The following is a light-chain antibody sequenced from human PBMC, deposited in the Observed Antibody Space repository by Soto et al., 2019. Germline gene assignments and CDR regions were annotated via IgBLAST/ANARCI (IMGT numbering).Light chain of an antibody. CDR1: QGISNY. Sequence: DIQMTQSPSSLSASVRDRVTITCRASQGISNYLAWYQQKPGKVPKLLIYAASTLQSGDPSRFSGSGSGTDFTLTISSLQPEEVATYYCQEYDSAPWTFGQGTKVDIK. V-gene: IGKV1-27*01. CDR2: AAS. J-gene: IGKJ1*01. CDR3: QEYDSAPWT.